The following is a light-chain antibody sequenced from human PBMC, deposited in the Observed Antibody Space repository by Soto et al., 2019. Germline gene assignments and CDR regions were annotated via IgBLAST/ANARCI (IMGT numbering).Light chain of an antibody. J-gene: IGKJ1*01. V-gene: IGKV1-39*01. CDR3: QQSYSTTWT. Sequence: DIQMTQSPSSLSASVGDRVTITCRASQNIRKYLNWYQQKPGKAPNLLIYGSSSLQSGVPSRFSGSGSGTDFNLTISSLQADDIATYYCQQSYSTTWTFGQGTKVEIK. CDR2: GSS. CDR1: QNIRKY.